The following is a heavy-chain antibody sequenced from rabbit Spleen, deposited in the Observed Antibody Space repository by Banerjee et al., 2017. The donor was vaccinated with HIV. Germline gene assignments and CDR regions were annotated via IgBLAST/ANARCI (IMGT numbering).Heavy chain of an antibody. CDR1: GFSFSSSYY. J-gene: IGHJ4*01. D-gene: IGHD2-1*01. Sequence: QSLEESGGDLVKPGASLTLTCTASGFSFSSSYYMCWVRQAPGKGLEWIACIYAGSSGSTYYASWAKGRFTISKTSSTTVTLQMTSLTAADTATYFCARDSYDDYGDYPGYFNLWGPGTLVTVS. CDR2: IYAGSSGST. V-gene: IGHV1S40*01. CDR3: ARDSYDDYGDYPGYFNL.